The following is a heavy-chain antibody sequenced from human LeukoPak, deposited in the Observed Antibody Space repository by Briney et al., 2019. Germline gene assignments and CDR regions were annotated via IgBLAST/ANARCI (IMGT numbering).Heavy chain of an antibody. D-gene: IGHD6-13*01. J-gene: IGHJ5*02. CDR1: GYTFTGYY. V-gene: IGHV1-2*02. CDR2: INPNSGGT. Sequence: ASVKVSCKASGYTFTGYYMHWVRQAPGQGLEWMGWINPNSGGTNYAQKFQGRVTMTRDTSISTAYMELSRLRSDDTAVYYCARVYIAAAGTWYSFDPWGQGTLVTVSS. CDR3: ARVYIAAAGTWYSFDP.